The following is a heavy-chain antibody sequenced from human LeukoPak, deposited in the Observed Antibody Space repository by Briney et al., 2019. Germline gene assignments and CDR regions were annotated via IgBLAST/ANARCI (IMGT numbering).Heavy chain of an antibody. D-gene: IGHD4-17*01. J-gene: IGHJ1*01. V-gene: IGHV1-69*04. CDR1: GGTFSIYA. CDR3: ARETRAPTARFQH. Sequence: SVKVSCKSSGGTFSIYAISWGRQAPGQGLEWMGRIIPILGIANYAQKFQGRVTITADKSTSTAYMELSSLRSEDTAVYYCARETRAPTARFQHWGQGTLVTVSS. CDR2: IIPILGIA.